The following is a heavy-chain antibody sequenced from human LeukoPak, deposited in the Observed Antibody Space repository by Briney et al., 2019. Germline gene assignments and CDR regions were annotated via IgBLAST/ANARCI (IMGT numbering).Heavy chain of an antibody. Sequence: GASVKVSCKASGGTFSSYAISWVRQAPGQGLEWMGGIIPIFGTANYAQKFQGRVTITADKSTSTAYMELSSLRSEDTAVYYCARGRSTVTPYDYWGQGTLVTVSS. V-gene: IGHV1-69*06. J-gene: IGHJ4*02. D-gene: IGHD4-17*01. CDR2: IIPIFGTA. CDR3: ARGRSTVTPYDY. CDR1: GGTFSSYA.